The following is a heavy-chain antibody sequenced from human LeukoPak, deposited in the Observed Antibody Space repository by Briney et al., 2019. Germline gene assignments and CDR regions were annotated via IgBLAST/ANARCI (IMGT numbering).Heavy chain of an antibody. J-gene: IGHJ4*02. V-gene: IGHV3-30*02. CDR1: EFTFSSYG. CDR2: IRYDGYDGSDK. CDR3: AKETYEKPYYYAGSGYTDY. Sequence: GGSLRFSCAASEFTFSSYGMHWVRQAPGKGLEWVAFIRYDGYDGSDKYYADSVKGRFSISRDNSKNTLYLQMNSLRAEDTAVYYCAKETYEKPYYYAGSGYTDYWGQGTLVTVSS. D-gene: IGHD3-22*01.